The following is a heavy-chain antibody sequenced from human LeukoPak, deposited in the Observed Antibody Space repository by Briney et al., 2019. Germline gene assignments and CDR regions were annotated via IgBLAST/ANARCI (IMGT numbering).Heavy chain of an antibody. CDR1: GFTFSSYA. Sequence: GGSLRLSCAASGFTFSSYAMSWVRQAPGKGLEWVSAFSGSGGSTYYADSVKGRFTISRDNSKNTLYLQMSSLRAEGTAVYYCAKGSGIIAISYYYYMDVWGKGTTVTVSS. CDR2: FSGSGGST. D-gene: IGHD2-21*01. CDR3: AKGSGIIAISYYYYMDV. V-gene: IGHV3-23*01. J-gene: IGHJ6*03.